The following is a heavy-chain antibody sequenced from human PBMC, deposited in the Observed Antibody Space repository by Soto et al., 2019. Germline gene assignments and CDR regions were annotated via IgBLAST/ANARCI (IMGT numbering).Heavy chain of an antibody. CDR1: GGSLSDYS. V-gene: IGHV4-34*01. CDR3: AKVSRITIFGGGWFDP. D-gene: IGHD3-3*01. Sequence: SETLSLTCVVSGGSLSDYSWIWIRQPPGKGLEWIGEINHRGQSNFKPSLKSRTVISVDKSKDQVSLNLSSVTAADTAVYYCAKVSRITIFGGGWFDPWGQGILVTVSS. CDR2: INHRGQS. J-gene: IGHJ5*02.